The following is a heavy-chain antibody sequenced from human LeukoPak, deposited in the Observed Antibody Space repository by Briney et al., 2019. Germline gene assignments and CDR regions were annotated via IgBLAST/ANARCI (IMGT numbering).Heavy chain of an antibody. J-gene: IGHJ4*02. Sequence: GASVKVSCKASGYTFTGYYMHWVRQAPGQGLEWMGWINPNSGGTNYAQKFQGRVTMTRDTSISTAYMELSRLRSDDTAVYYCARETFESHYDFWSGYYGRAFDYWGQGTLVTVSS. CDR3: ARETFESHYDFWSGYYGRAFDY. D-gene: IGHD3-3*01. V-gene: IGHV1-2*02. CDR1: GYTFTGYY. CDR2: INPNSGGT.